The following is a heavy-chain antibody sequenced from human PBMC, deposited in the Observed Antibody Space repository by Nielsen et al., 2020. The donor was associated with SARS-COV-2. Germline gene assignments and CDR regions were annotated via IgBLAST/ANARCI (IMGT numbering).Heavy chain of an antibody. CDR2: INWNGGST. Sequence: ESLKISCAASGFTFDDYGMSWVRQAPGKGLEWVSGINWNGGSTGYADSVKGRFTISRDNAKNSLYLQMNSLRAEDTALYYCAKDPGDYTFGYWGQGTLVTVSS. CDR1: GFTFDDYG. D-gene: IGHD4-17*01. CDR3: AKDPGDYTFGY. J-gene: IGHJ4*02. V-gene: IGHV3-20*04.